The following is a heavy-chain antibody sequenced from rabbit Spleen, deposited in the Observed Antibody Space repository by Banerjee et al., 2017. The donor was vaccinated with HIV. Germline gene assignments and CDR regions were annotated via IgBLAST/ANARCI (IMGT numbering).Heavy chain of an antibody. CDR3: ARGSATMTMVITGFYFNL. V-gene: IGHV1S45*01. J-gene: IGHJ4*01. CDR2: IYGGVIDST. CDR1: GFSFSNKAV. D-gene: IGHD2-1*01. Sequence: QEQLVESGGGLVQPGGSLKLSCTASGFSFSNKAVMCWVRQAPGKGLESIACIYGGVIDSTYYATWAKGRFTISKTSSTTVTLQMTSLTAADTATYFCARGSATMTMVITGFYFNLWGPGTLVTVS.